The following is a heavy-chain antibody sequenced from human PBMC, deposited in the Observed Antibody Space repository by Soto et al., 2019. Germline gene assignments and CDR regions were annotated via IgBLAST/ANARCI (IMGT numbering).Heavy chain of an antibody. D-gene: IGHD7-27*01. J-gene: IGHJ4*02. V-gene: IGHV1-8*01. CDR1: GYTFTSYD. Sequence: GASVKVSCKASGYTFTSYDINWVRQATGQGLEYLGWMNPNSGNTGYVQKFQGRVTMTRDTSISTAYMELSSLRSEDTAVYYCAKENWANPDSWGQGTLVTVS. CDR2: MNPNSGNT. CDR3: AKENWANPDS.